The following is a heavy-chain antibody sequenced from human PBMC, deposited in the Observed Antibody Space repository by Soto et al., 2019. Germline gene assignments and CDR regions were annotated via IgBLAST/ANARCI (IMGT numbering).Heavy chain of an antibody. CDR2: IYHSGNT. Sequence: NPSETLSLTCVVSVSSITTDYWSWIRQPPGQGLELIGYIYHSGNTYYSPSLKSRVTISVDTSKNQFSLKLSSVTAADTAVYYCAREIRRGDSSGSEFDYWGQGTLVTVSS. CDR3: AREIRRGDSSGSEFDY. J-gene: IGHJ4*02. CDR1: VSSITTDY. V-gene: IGHV4-59*12. D-gene: IGHD3-22*01.